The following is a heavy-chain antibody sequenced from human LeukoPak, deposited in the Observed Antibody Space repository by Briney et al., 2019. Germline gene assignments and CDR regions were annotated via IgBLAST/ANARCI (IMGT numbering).Heavy chain of an antibody. J-gene: IGHJ4*02. Sequence: GESLKISCKGSGYSFTDFWIGWVRQMPGKGLEWMGAIYPADSDTRYSPSFQGQVTISVDKSISTAYLQWSSLKTSDSAMYYCARGIGTGAYSPFFDYWGQGTLVTVSS. CDR1: GYSFTDFW. V-gene: IGHV5-51*01. CDR2: IYPADSDT. CDR3: ARGIGTGAYSPFFDY. D-gene: IGHD3-16*01.